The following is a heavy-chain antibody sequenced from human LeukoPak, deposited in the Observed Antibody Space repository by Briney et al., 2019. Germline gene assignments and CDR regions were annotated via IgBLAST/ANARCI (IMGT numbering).Heavy chain of an antibody. D-gene: IGHD6-13*01. Sequence: GGSLRLSCAASGFTFSSYDMHWVRQAPGRGLEWVAIILSDGNVKYYADSVKGRFTISRDNSKDTLDLQMNSLRAEDTAVYYCAKDRTSTWSWDYWGQGTLVIVSS. J-gene: IGHJ4*02. CDR3: AKDRTSTWSWDY. V-gene: IGHV3-30*18. CDR2: ILSDGNVK. CDR1: GFTFSSYD.